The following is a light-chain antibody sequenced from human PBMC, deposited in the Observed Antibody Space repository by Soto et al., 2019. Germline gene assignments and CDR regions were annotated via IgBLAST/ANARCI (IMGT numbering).Light chain of an antibody. CDR1: QSVSSSY. J-gene: IGKJ2*01. CDR3: QQYGSSPYT. CDR2: GAS. Sequence: EIVLTQSPGTLSLSPGERATLSCRASQSVSSSYLAWYQQKPGQAPRLLIYGASSRATGIPDRFSGSVSGTDFTLTISILEPEDFAVYYCQQYGSSPYTFVQGTKLEIK. V-gene: IGKV3-20*01.